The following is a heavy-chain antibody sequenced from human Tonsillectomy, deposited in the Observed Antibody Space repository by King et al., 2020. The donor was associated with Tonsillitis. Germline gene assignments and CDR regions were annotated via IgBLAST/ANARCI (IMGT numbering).Heavy chain of an antibody. J-gene: IGHJ5*02. CDR1: GGSLSGYY. V-gene: IGHV4-34*01. CDR2: INHSGTT. Sequence: VQLQQWGAGLLNPSETLSLTCAVYGGSLSGYYWSWIRQPPGKGLEWIGEINHSGTTNYNPSLKSRVTISLDTSKNQFSLKLSSVAAADTAVYYCARGYYLGYSPRTHWFDPWGQGTLVTVSS. D-gene: IGHD5-12*01. CDR3: ARGYYLGYSPRTHWFDP.